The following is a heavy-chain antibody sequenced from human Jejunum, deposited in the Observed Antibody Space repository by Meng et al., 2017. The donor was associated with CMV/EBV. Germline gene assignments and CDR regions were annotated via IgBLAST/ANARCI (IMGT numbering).Heavy chain of an antibody. J-gene: IGHJ4*02. CDR3: AKDGGSFLDYYFDS. CDR1: YTFTYYY. Sequence: YTFTYYYVHCVRQAPGQGLEWMGYINPYTGDTNYAQKFQGRVTMTRDTSTNTAYMELTRLRSDDTALYYCAKDGGSFLDYYFDSWGQGTLVTVSS. D-gene: IGHD3-16*01. V-gene: IGHV1-2*02. CDR2: INPYTGDT.